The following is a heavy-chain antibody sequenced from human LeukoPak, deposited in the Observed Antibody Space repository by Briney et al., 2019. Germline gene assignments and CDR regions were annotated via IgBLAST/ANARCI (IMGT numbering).Heavy chain of an antibody. D-gene: IGHD3-22*01. Sequence: ASVKVSCKASGYTFTGYYMHWVRQAPGQGLEWMGWINPNSGGTNYAQKFQGRVTMTRDTSISTAYMELSRLRSDDTAVYYCARDGSPYYYDSSGDAFDIWGQGTMVTVSS. V-gene: IGHV1-2*02. CDR3: ARDGSPYYYDSSGDAFDI. CDR2: INPNSGGT. J-gene: IGHJ3*02. CDR1: GYTFTGYY.